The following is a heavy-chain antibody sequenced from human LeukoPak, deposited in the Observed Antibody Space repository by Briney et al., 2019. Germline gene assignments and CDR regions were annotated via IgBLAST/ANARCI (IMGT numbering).Heavy chain of an antibody. CDR2: IWYDGSNK. V-gene: IGHV3-33*08. Sequence: GGSLRLSCAASGFTFRNYVIHWVRQAPGKGLEWVAVIWYDGSNKYYADSVKGRFTISRDNSKNTLYLQMNSLRAEDTAVYYCARAGRAAAARTYFDYWGQGTLVTVSS. CDR1: GFTFRNYV. J-gene: IGHJ4*02. CDR3: ARAGRAAAARTYFDY. D-gene: IGHD6-13*01.